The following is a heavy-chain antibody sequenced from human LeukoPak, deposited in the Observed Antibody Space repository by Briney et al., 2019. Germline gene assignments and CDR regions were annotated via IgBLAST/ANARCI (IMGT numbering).Heavy chain of an antibody. CDR3: ARGLGYCSSTSCFFDY. CDR1: GFTFDDYG. Sequence: GGSLRLSCAASGFTFDDYGMSWVRQAPGKGLEWVSGINWNGGSTGYADSVKGRFTISRDNAKNSLYLQMNSLSAEDTALYYCARGLGYCSSTSCFFDYWGQGTLVTVSS. V-gene: IGHV3-20*04. D-gene: IGHD2-2*01. CDR2: INWNGGST. J-gene: IGHJ4*02.